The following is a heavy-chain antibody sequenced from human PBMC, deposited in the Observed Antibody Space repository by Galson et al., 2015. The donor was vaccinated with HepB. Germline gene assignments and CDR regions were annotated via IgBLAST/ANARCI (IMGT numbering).Heavy chain of an antibody. J-gene: IGHJ4*02. CDR1: GFAFSNVW. CDR3: TSTLPY. D-gene: IGHD3-16*01. Sequence: SLRLSCAASGFAFSNVWLTWVRQTPGKGLEWVGLIKSRSKGGTTEYAAPVKGRFTISRDDSKSMLYLQMDSLKTEDTAVYYCTSTLPYWGQGTLVTVSS. CDR2: IKSRSKGGTT. V-gene: IGHV3-15*01.